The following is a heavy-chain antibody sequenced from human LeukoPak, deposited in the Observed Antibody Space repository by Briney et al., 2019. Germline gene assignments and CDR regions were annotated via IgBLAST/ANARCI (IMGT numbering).Heavy chain of an antibody. CDR3: ARDSMYYYGSGNVAHWFDP. V-gene: IGHV4-59*01. Sequence: PSETLSLTCTVSGGSISSYYWSWLRQPPGKGLEWIGYIYYSGSTNYNPSLKSRVTISVDTSKTQFSLNLSSVTAAATAVYYCARDSMYYYGSGNVAHWFDPWGQGTLVTVSS. J-gene: IGHJ5*02. CDR2: IYYSGST. CDR1: GGSISSYY. D-gene: IGHD3-10*01.